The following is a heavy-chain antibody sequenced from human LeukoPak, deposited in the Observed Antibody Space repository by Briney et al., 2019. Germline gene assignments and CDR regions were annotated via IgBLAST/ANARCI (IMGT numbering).Heavy chain of an antibody. Sequence: SETLSLTCTVSGGSISSSSYYWGWIRQPPGKGLEWIGSIYYSGSTYYNPSLKSRVTISVDTSKNQFSLKLSSVTAADTAVYYCARHGPARIQLWLQGDYYFDYWGQGTLVTVSS. J-gene: IGHJ4*02. D-gene: IGHD5-18*01. V-gene: IGHV4-39*01. CDR3: ARHGPARIQLWLQGDYYFDY. CDR2: IYYSGST. CDR1: GGSISSSSYY.